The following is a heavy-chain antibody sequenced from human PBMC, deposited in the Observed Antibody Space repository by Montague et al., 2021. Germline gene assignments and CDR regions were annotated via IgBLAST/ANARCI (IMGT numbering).Heavy chain of an antibody. CDR2: ISHTGST. Sequence: ETLSLTCAVYGGSLSGYIWNWIRQPPGRDLEWTGQISHTGSTSYNPSLKSRVTMSVDTSENHVSLRLSSVTAADTAVYYCTRGEVAVTGIDYWGQGALVTVSS. D-gene: IGHD6-19*01. J-gene: IGHJ4*02. V-gene: IGHV4-34*01. CDR1: GGSLSGYI. CDR3: TRGEVAVTGIDY.